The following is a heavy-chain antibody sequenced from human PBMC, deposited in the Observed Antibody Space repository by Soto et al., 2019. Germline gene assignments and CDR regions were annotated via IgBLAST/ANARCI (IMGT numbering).Heavy chain of an antibody. CDR2: IYYSGST. Sequence: SETLSLTCTVSGGSISSSSYYWGWIRQPPGKGLEWIGSIYYSGSTYYNPSLKSRVTISVDTSKNQFSLKLSSVTAADTAVYYCARLGSQVNPDYDYVWGSYRPIDYWGQGTLVTVSS. J-gene: IGHJ4*02. CDR1: GGSISSSSYY. D-gene: IGHD3-16*02. CDR3: ARLGSQVNPDYDYVWGSYRPIDY. V-gene: IGHV4-39*07.